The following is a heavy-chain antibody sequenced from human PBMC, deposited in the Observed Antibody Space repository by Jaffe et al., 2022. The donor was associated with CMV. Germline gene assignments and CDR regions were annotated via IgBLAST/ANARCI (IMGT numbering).Heavy chain of an antibody. CDR1: GASINSGSYY. CDR3: GRHEWLSVSPALDFYMDV. D-gene: IGHD3-3*01. CDR2: IYFSGKT. V-gene: IGHV4-39*01. Sequence: QVQLQESGPGLVKPSETLSLTCVVSGASINSGSYYWGWIRQTPRKGLEWIGSIYFSGKTYYNSSLESRVTINIDTSKNQFSLKLASVTAADTAVYFCGRHEWLSVSPALDFYMDVWGKGTLVVVSS. J-gene: IGHJ6*03.